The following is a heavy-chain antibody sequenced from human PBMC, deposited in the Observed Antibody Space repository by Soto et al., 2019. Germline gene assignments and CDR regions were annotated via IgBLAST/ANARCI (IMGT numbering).Heavy chain of an antibody. D-gene: IGHD2-2*01. CDR3: AKGGLPDCSSTSCSRPRYYYYYYYMDV. V-gene: IGHV3-30*18. CDR2: ISYDGSNK. J-gene: IGHJ6*03. Sequence: HPGGSLRLSCAASGFTFSSYGMHWVRQAPGKGLEWVAVISYDGSNKYYADSVKGRFTISRDNSKNTLYLQMNSLRAEDTAVYYCAKGGLPDCSSTSCSRPRYYYYYYYMDVWGKGTTVTVSS. CDR1: GFTFSSYG.